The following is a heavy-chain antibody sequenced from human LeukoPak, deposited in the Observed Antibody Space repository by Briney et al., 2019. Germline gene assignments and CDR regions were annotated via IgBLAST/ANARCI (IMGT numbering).Heavy chain of an antibody. CDR3: ARDLTAEDY. Sequence: ASETVSCQASGYTFTGYYMHWVRQVPGQGLEWMGWINPNSGGTNSAQNFQGRVTMTRDTSISTAYMELSRLRSDDTAVYYCARDLTAEDYWGQGTLVTVSP. V-gene: IGHV1-2*02. J-gene: IGHJ4*02. CDR2: INPNSGGT. CDR1: GYTFTGYY.